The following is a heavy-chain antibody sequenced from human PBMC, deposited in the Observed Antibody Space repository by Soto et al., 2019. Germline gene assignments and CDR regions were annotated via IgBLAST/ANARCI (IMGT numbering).Heavy chain of an antibody. V-gene: IGHV3-11*05. CDR3: AREEYYYGSGSYLRGRYYGMDV. J-gene: IGHJ6*02. Sequence: QVQLVESGGGLVKPGGSLRLSCAASGFTFSDYYMSWIRQAPGKGLEWVSYISSSSSYTNYADSVKGRFTISRDNAKNSLYLQMNSLRAEDTAVYYCAREEYYYGSGSYLRGRYYGMDVWGQGTTVTVSS. CDR1: GFTFSDYY. D-gene: IGHD3-10*01. CDR2: ISSSSSYT.